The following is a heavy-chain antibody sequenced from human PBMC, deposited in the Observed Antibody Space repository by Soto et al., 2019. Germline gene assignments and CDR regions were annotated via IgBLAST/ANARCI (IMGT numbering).Heavy chain of an antibody. CDR1: GFTFSSYG. V-gene: IGHV3-30*18. J-gene: IGHJ5*02. CDR2: ISYDGSNK. D-gene: IGHD3-10*01. CDR3: AKAPRITTVRGVTRHWFDP. Sequence: QVQLVESGGGVVQPGRSLRLSCAASGFTFSSYGMHWVRQAPGKGLEWVAVISYDGSNKYYADSVKGRFTISRDNSKNTLYLQMNSLRAEDMAVYYCAKAPRITTVRGVTRHWFDPWGQGTLVTVSS.